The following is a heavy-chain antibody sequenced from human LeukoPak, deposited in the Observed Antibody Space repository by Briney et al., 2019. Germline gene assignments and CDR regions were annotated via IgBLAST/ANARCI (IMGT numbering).Heavy chain of an antibody. CDR3: ARDLSGSSWPYYYYYMDV. D-gene: IGHD6-13*01. V-gene: IGHV3-66*02. CDR1: GFTVSSNY. CDR2: IYSGGST. J-gene: IGHJ6*03. Sequence: GGPLRLSCAASGFTVSSNYMSWVRQAPGKGLEWVSVIYSGGSTYYADSVKGRFTISRDNSKNTLYLQMNSLRAEDTAVYYCARDLSGSSWPYYYYYMDVWGKGTTVTVSS.